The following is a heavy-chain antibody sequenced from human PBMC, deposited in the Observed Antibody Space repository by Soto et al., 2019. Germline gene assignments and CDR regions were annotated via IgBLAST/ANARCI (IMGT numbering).Heavy chain of an antibody. V-gene: IGHV6-1*01. CDR3: AFAGYDSSGYWGFGC. J-gene: IGHJ4*02. Sequence: SQTLSLPCAISGDSVSSNTATWNWIRQSPSRGLEWLGRTYYRSKWYNDYAVSVKGRITFNPDTSKIQFSLQLNSVTPEDTAVYYCAFAGYDSSGYWGFGCWGQGTLVTVSS. CDR2: TYYRSKWYN. D-gene: IGHD3-22*01. CDR1: GDSVSSNTAT.